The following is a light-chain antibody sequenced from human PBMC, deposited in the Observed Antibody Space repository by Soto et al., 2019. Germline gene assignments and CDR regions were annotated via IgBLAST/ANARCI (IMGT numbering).Light chain of an antibody. Sequence: QSVLTQPASVSGSPGQSITISCTGTSSYIGDYDYVSWYQQHPGKAPKLLISEVSNRPSGVSNRFSGSKSGNTASLTISGLQAEDEADYYCNSYASGNTRVFGTGTKVTVL. CDR2: EVS. V-gene: IGLV2-14*01. CDR3: NSYASGNTRV. J-gene: IGLJ1*01. CDR1: SSYIGDYDY.